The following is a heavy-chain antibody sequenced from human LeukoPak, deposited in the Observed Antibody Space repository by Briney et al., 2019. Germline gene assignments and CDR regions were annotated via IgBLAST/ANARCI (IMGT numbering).Heavy chain of an antibody. D-gene: IGHD3-16*01. V-gene: IGHV3-53*01. CDR3: ARDHRIGGS. J-gene: IGHJ4*02. Sequence: GGSLRLSCAASGFTISSNYMTWVRQVPGRGLQWVSVIYSDGSTFYADSVKGRFTISRDSSKNTLYLQMNSLRAEDTAVYYCARDHRIGGSWGQGTLVTVSS. CDR1: GFTISSNY. CDR2: IYSDGST.